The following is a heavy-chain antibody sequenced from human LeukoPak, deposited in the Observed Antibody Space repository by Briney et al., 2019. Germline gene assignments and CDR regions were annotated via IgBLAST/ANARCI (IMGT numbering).Heavy chain of an antibody. J-gene: IGHJ5*02. CDR1: GYTLTSYY. V-gene: IGHV1-46*01. CDR2: INPSGGST. D-gene: IGHD6-13*01. Sequence: ASAKVSCKASGYTLTSYYMHWVRQAPGQGLEWMGIINPSGGSTSYAQKFQGRVTMTRDTSTSTVYMELSSLRSEDTAVYYCAREGTLAAAGLNWFDPWGQGTLVTVSS. CDR3: AREGTLAAAGLNWFDP.